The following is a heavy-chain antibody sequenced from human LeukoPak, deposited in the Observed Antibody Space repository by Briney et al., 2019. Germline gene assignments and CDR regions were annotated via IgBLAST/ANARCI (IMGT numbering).Heavy chain of an antibody. D-gene: IGHD3-3*01. Sequence: GASVKVSCKASGYTFTSYGISWVRQAPGQGLEWMGWISAYNGNTNYAQKLQGRVTMTTDTSTSTAYMELRSLRSDDTAVYYCARDHYDFWSGYPEGNYYYYMDVWGKGTTVTVSS. V-gene: IGHV1-18*01. CDR1: GYTFTSYG. CDR2: ISAYNGNT. CDR3: ARDHYDFWSGYPEGNYYYYMDV. J-gene: IGHJ6*03.